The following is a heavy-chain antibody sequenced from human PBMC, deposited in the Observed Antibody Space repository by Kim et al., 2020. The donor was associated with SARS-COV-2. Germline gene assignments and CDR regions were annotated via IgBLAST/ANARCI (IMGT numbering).Heavy chain of an antibody. CDR3: SSSGYLALTDS. CDR2: INGDGSYS. Sequence: GGSLRLSCAASDSTFSRFCMHWVRQAPGKGLVWVSRINGDGSYSRYAYTVKGRFTISRYNANNTLYLQMNRLRAKDTAIYHCSSSGYLALTDS. D-gene: IGHD3-22*01. V-gene: IGHV3-74*01. CDR1: DSTFSRFC. J-gene: IGHJ5*01.